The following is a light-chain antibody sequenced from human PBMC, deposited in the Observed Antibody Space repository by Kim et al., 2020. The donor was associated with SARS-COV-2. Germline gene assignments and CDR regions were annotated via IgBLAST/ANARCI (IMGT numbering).Light chain of an antibody. CDR3: QQYGSSPWT. V-gene: IGKV3-20*01. CDR2: GAS. CDR1: PSVSSSY. Sequence: SPGDTAPLSCMASPSVSSSYFAWYQQKPGQAPRLLIYGASSRATGIPARFSGSGSGTDFTLTISRLEPEDFAVYYCQQYGSSPWTFGQGTKVDIK. J-gene: IGKJ1*01.